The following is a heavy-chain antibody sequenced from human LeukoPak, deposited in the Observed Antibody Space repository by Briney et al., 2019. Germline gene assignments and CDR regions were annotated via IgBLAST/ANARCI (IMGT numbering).Heavy chain of an antibody. D-gene: IGHD3-3*01. J-gene: IGHJ4*02. V-gene: IGHV3-23*01. CDR3: AKDAKRNYDFWDRFDY. CDR1: GFTFSTYA. Sequence: GGSLRLSCAASGFTFSTYAKSWVRQAPGKGLEWVSAISGSGSTTYYADSVKGRFTISRDNSKNTLYLQMNSLRAEDTALYYCAKDAKRNYDFWDRFDYWGQGTLVTVSS. CDR2: ISGSGSTT.